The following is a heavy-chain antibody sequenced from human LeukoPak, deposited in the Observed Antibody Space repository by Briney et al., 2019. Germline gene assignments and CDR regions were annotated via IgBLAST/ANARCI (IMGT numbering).Heavy chain of an antibody. CDR2: IYYSGST. CDR1: GGSISSSSYY. Sequence: SETLSLTCTVSGGSISSSSYYWGWIRQPQGKGLEWIGSIYYSGSTYYNPSLKSRVTISVDTSKNQFSLKLSSVTAADTAVYYCAREIVATKPFDYWGQGTLVTVSS. J-gene: IGHJ4*02. D-gene: IGHD5-12*01. V-gene: IGHV4-39*07. CDR3: AREIVATKPFDY.